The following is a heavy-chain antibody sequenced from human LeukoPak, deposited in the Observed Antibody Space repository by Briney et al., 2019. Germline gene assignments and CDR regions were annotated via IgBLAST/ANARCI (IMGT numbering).Heavy chain of an antibody. CDR3: AKEIGGLGDY. D-gene: IGHD3-16*01. CDR1: GFTFDDYA. V-gene: IGHV3-43*02. CDR2: ISGNGGST. J-gene: IGHJ4*02. Sequence: GGSLRLSCAASGFTFDDYAMHWVRQAPGQGLELVSLISGNGGSTYYADSVKGRFTISRDNSKNSLYLQMNSLRTEETALYYCAKEIGGLGDYWGQGTLVTVSS.